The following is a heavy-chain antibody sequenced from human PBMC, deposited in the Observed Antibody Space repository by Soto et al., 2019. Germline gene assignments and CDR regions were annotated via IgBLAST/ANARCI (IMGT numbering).Heavy chain of an antibody. V-gene: IGHV4-30-4*08. CDR2: IHYSGSI. J-gene: IGHJ6*02. Sequence: QVQLQQSGPGLVKPSQTLSLTCTVSGGSISYEYYHWTWIRQSPGKGLEWIGYIHYSGSIIYNPSFKSRVTMSVDTSKNQSSLQLSSVTAADTAVYFCAREDDGGDRDYYGLDVWGQGTTVTVSS. CDR3: AREDDGGDRDYYGLDV. CDR1: GGSISYEYYH. D-gene: IGHD2-21*02.